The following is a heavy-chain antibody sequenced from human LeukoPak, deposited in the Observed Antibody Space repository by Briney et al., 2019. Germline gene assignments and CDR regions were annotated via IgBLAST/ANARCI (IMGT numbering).Heavy chain of an antibody. CDR2: IYHSGST. D-gene: IGHD6-6*01. Sequence: SETLSLTCTVSGGSISSGGYYWSWIRQPPGKGLEWLGYIYHSGSTYYNPSLKSRVTISVDRSKNQFSLKLSSVTAADTAVYYCARGRVSRRVSSFDYWGQGTLVTVSS. J-gene: IGHJ4*02. V-gene: IGHV4-30-2*01. CDR3: ARGRVSRRVSSFDY. CDR1: GGSISSGGYY.